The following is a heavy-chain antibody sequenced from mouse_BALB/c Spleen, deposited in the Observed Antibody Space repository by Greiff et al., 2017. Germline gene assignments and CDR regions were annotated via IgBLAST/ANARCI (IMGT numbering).Heavy chain of an antibody. V-gene: IGHV5-4*02. CDR1: GFTFSDYY. D-gene: IGHD2-14*01. Sequence: EVMLVESGGGLVKPGGSLKLSCAASGFTFSDYYMYWVRQTPEKRLEWVATISDGGSYTYYPDSVKGRFTISRDNAKNNLYLQMSSLKSEDTAMYYCARESYRYVDYWGQGTTLTVSS. CDR2: ISDGGSYT. CDR3: ARESYRYVDY. J-gene: IGHJ2*01.